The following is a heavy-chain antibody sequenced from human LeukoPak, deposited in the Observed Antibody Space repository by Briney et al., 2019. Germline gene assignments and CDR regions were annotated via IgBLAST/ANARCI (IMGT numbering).Heavy chain of an antibody. Sequence: GGSLRLSCAVSAFTLTTPGMSWVRQAPGKGLEWVSVISGSGDAAHYADSVKGRFPISRDNSKNTVSLQMNSLRAEDTATYHCASEDSCVDYWGQGTLVTVSS. CDR3: ASEDSCVDY. D-gene: IGHD2-2*01. J-gene: IGHJ4*02. V-gene: IGHV3-23*01. CDR1: AFTLTTPG. CDR2: ISGSGDAA.